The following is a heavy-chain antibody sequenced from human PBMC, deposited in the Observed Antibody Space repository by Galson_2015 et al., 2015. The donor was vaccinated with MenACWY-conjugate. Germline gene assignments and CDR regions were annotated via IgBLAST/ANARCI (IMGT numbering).Heavy chain of an antibody. CDR1: GYIFTTSY. D-gene: IGHD2-2*01. CDR3: ARVTYYTSCYYFDD. V-gene: IGHV1-46*01. Sequence: SVKVSCKASGYIFTTSYIHWVRQAPGQGLEWMGIINPSGGSTNYAKKFQGRVTMTRDTSTSTVYMDLSSLRSEDTAVYFCARVTYYTSCYYFDDWGQVTLVTVSS. CDR2: INPSGGST. J-gene: IGHJ4*02.